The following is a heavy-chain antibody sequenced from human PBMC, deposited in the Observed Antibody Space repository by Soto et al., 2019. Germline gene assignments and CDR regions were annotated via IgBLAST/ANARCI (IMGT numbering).Heavy chain of an antibody. CDR2: IYSGGST. Sequence: EVQLVETGGGLIQPGGSLRLSCAASGFTVSSNYMSWVRQAPGKGLEWVSVIYSGGSTYYADSVKGRFTISRDNSKNTLYLQMNSLRAEDTAVYYCARVTTKYYYDSSGYYPNAFDIRGQATMVTVSS. J-gene: IGHJ3*02. V-gene: IGHV3-53*02. D-gene: IGHD3-22*01. CDR1: GFTVSSNY. CDR3: ARVTTKYYYDSSGYYPNAFDI.